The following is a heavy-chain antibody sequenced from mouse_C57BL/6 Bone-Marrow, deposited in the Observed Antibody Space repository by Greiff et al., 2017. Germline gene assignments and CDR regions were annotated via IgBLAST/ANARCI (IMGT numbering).Heavy chain of an antibody. CDR1: GYTFTDHT. J-gene: IGHJ2*01. CDR3: ARWELGRTFDY. V-gene: IGHV1-78*01. D-gene: IGHD4-1*01. Sequence: VQLQQSDAELVKPGASVKISCKVSGYTFTDHTIHWMKQRPEQALEWIGYIYPSDGSTKYNEKFNGKAPLTADKSSSTAYMQLNSLTSEDSAVYFCARWELGRTFDYGGQGTTLTVSS. CDR2: IYPSDGST.